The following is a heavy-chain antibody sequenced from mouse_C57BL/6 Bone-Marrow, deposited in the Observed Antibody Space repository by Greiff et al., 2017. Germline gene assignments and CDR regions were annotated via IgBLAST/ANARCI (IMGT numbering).Heavy chain of an antibody. Sequence: EVKLMESGGGLVKPGGSLKLSCAASGFTFSSYTMSWVRQTPEKRLEWVATISGGGGNTYYPDSVKGRFTIAGDNAKNTLYLQMSSLRSEDTALYDDARHTTPGSRRGYYAMDYWGQGTSVTVSS. CDR3: ARHTTPGSRRGYYAMDY. V-gene: IGHV5-9*01. CDR1: GFTFSSYT. J-gene: IGHJ4*01. D-gene: IGHD1-1*01. CDR2: ISGGGGNT.